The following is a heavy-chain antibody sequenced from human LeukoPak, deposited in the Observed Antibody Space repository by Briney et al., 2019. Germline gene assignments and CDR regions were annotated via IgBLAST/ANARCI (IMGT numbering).Heavy chain of an antibody. Sequence: QPGGSLRLSCAASGFTFSSYGMHWVRQAPGKGLEWVAVIWYDGSNKYYADSVKGRFTISRDNSKNTLYLQMNSLRAKDTAVYYCARGDDILTGYLHFDYWGQGTLVTVSS. D-gene: IGHD3-9*01. V-gene: IGHV3-33*01. CDR1: GFTFSSYG. CDR3: ARGDDILTGYLHFDY. J-gene: IGHJ4*02. CDR2: IWYDGSNK.